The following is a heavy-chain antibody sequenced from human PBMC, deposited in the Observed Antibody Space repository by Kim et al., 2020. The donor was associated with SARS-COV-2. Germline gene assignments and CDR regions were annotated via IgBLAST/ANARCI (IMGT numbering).Heavy chain of an antibody. V-gene: IGHV3-30*18. CDR3: AKDPGLGGSGPRGNWFDP. CDR2: ISFDGNIK. CDR1: GFTFNSYG. Sequence: GGSLRLSCAASGFTFNSYGMHWVRQAPGKGLEWVAIISFDGNIKKYGDSVTGRFTISRDNSKNTLYLQMNSLTTEDTAMYYCAKDPGLGGSGPRGNWFDP. J-gene: IGHJ5*02. D-gene: IGHD2-15*01.